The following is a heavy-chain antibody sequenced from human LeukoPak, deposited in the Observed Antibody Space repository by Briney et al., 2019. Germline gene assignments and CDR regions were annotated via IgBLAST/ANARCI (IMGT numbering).Heavy chain of an antibody. J-gene: IGHJ3*02. CDR2: ISISSNYI. CDR3: ARGSRLGVVERDAFGI. Sequence: NPGGSLRLSCAASGFTFSHHGMNWVRQAPGKGLEWVSSISISSNYIYYPDSLKGRFTISRDSAKNSLYLQMNSLRAEDTAVYYCARGSRLGVVERDAFGIWGQGTMVTVSS. V-gene: IGHV3-21*01. CDR1: GFTFSHHG. D-gene: IGHD3-3*01.